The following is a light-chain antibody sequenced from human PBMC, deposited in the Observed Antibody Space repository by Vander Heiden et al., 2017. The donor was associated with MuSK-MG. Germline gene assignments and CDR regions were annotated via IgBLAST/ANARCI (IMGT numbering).Light chain of an antibody. J-gene: IGKJ4*01. V-gene: IGKV1-12*01. CDR1: QGFSTW. CDR2: GAS. CDR3: QQSNSFPIT. Sequence: DIQTTQSPSSVSASVGDRVTITCRASQGFSTWLAWYQQKPGKAPKLLIYGASRLQSGVPSRFSGSGSGREFTLTISSLHPEDSATYYCQQSNSFPITFGGGTKVEI.